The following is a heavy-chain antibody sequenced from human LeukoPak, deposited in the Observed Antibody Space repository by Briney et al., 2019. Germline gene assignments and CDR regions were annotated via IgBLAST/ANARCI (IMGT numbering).Heavy chain of an antibody. D-gene: IGHD2-2*02. CDR2: INPNSGAT. V-gene: IGHV1-2*02. CDR3: ARNPAYCTSTSCYNDY. J-gene: IGHJ4*02. Sequence: ASVKVSCKTSGYTFTIYYMHWVRRAPGQGLEWMGWINPNSGATTYAQRFQGRATMTRDTSISTAYMELSRLRSDDTAVYYCARNPAYCTSTSCYNDYWGQGTLVTVSS. CDR1: GYTFTIYY.